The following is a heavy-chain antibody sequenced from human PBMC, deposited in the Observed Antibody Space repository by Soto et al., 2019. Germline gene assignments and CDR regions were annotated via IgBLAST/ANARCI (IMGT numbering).Heavy chain of an antibody. D-gene: IGHD1-26*01. J-gene: IGHJ3*02. CDR3: AKSDSGSYFFAAFDI. Sequence: GGGPRPSRAAPGFTRCSYALSWVRQGPGEGVEWVSAISGSGGSTYYADSVKGRFTISRDNSKNTLYLQINSMRAEDTAVYYCAKSDSGSYFFAAFDIWGQGTMVTVSS. CDR2: ISGSGGST. V-gene: IGHV3-23*01. CDR1: GFTRCSYA.